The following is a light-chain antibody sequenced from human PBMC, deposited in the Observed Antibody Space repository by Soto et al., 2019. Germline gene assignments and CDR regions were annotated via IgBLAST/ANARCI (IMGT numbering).Light chain of an antibody. CDR3: MQGQQTPLT. Sequence: DIVMTQSPLSLPVTPGVPASISCRSSQSLLQSHGNNYLDWYVQKPGQSPQLLIYWGSNRASGGPDRFSGSGSGTDFTLKISRVEAEYVGVYYCMQGQQTPLTFGQGTRLEIK. CDR1: QSLLQSHGNNY. V-gene: IGKV2-28*01. CDR2: WGS. J-gene: IGKJ5*01.